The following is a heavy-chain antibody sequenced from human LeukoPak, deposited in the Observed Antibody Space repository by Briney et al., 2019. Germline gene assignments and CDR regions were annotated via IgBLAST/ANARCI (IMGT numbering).Heavy chain of an antibody. CDR3: ARGSTARYYYDSSGYYRGAVDY. Sequence: VASVKVSCKASGYTLTTYGISWVRQAPGQGLEWMGWISAYNGNTNYAQKFQGRVTMTTDTSTSTAYMELRSLRSDDTAVYYCARGSTARYYYDSSGYYRGAVDYWGQGTLVTISS. CDR2: ISAYNGNT. J-gene: IGHJ4*02. D-gene: IGHD3-22*01. V-gene: IGHV1-18*01. CDR1: GYTLTTYG.